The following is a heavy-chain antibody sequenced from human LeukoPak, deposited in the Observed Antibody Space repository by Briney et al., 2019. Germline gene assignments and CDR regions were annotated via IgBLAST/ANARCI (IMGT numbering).Heavy chain of an antibody. J-gene: IGHJ5*02. CDR1: GGSMRSNY. Sequence: LETLSLTCSVSGGSMRSNYWSLIRQPPGKGLEWIGNIYYSGSTNYNPSLKSRVTISIDPSKNQFSLKLSSVTAADTAIYYCVKDNGRWFDPWGQGTLVIVSS. D-gene: IGHD1-26*01. V-gene: IGHV4-59*01. CDR3: VKDNGRWFDP. CDR2: IYYSGST.